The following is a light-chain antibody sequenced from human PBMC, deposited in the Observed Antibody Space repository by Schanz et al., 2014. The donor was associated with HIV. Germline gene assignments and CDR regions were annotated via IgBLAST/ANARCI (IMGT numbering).Light chain of an antibody. CDR3: AVWDDSLNGVV. Sequence: QSALTQPPSASGSPGQSVTISCTGTSSDVGGYNHVSWYQQHPGKAPKLMVYEVNKRPSGVPDRFSGSKSGNTASLTVSGLQAEDEADYYCAVWDDSLNGVVFGGGTKLTVL. J-gene: IGLJ2*01. CDR2: EVN. V-gene: IGLV2-8*01. CDR1: SSDVGGYNH.